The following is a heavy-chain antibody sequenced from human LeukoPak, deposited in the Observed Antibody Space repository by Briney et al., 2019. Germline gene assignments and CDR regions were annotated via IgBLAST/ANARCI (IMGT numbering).Heavy chain of an antibody. V-gene: IGHV3-15*01. D-gene: IGHD3-22*01. Sequence: GGSLRLSCAASGLTFSNAWMSWVRQAPGKGLEWVGRIKSKTDGGTTDYAAPLKGRFTISRDDSKNALYLQMNSLKTEDTAVYYCTTDSGRLVVTWGQGTLVTVSS. J-gene: IGHJ4*02. CDR2: IKSKTDGGTT. CDR3: TTDSGRLVVT. CDR1: GLTFSNAW.